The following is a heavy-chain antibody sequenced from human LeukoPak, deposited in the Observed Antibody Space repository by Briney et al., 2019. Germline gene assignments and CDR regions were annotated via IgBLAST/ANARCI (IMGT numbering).Heavy chain of an antibody. CDR3: ARTPEVGIAVAGNSFDY. CDR1: GFTFDDYG. J-gene: IGHJ4*02. V-gene: IGHV3-20*04. CDR2: INWNGGST. D-gene: IGHD6-19*01. Sequence: PGGSLRLSCAASGFTFDDYGMSWVRQAPGKGLEWVSGINWNGGSTGYVDSVKGRFTISRDNAKYSLYLQMNSLRAEDTAVYYCARTPEVGIAVAGNSFDYWGQGTLVTVSS.